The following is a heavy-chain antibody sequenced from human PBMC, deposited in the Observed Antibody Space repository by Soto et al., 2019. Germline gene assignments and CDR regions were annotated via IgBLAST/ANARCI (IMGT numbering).Heavy chain of an antibody. V-gene: IGHV3-23*01. CDR2: IGGGGGSR. CDR3: AKGRGSPASAIDY. Sequence: EVQLLESGGDLVQPGGSLRLSCAASGFTFSSYAMNWVCQAPGKGLEWVSAIGGGGGSRYYADSVKGRFTISRDNSKNTLYLQMNSLRADDTAVYYCAKGRGSPASAIDYWGQGTLVTVSS. CDR1: GFTFSSYA. D-gene: IGHD2-15*01. J-gene: IGHJ4*02.